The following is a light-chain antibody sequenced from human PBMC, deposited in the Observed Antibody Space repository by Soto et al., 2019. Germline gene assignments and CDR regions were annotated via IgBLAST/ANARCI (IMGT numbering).Light chain of an antibody. CDR1: QSVWNNL. CDR3: HQYRRSPPLT. Sequence: EIVLTQSPGILSLSPGERATLSCRASQSVWNNLVACYQKKPGQAPRLVIYGASWRTAGNPNRVSGSGSGTDDILTTSRREPEDFAGYIYHQYRRSPPLTFGGGTKVEIK. CDR2: GAS. J-gene: IGKJ4*01. V-gene: IGKV3-20*01.